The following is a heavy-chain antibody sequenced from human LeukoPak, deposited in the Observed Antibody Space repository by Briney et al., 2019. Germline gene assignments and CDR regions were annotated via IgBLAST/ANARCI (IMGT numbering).Heavy chain of an antibody. CDR2: IHHSGSS. J-gene: IGHJ4*02. CDR3: AGGNFYDSRGHPYHFHY. Sequence: PSETLSLTCTVSGASIYNYYWTWIRQPPGKGLEWIGFIHHSGSSTYNPSLEGRVTISVDTSKNQFSLNLTSVTAADTAVYYCAGGNFYDSRGHPYHFHYWGQGTLVTVPS. CDR1: GASIYNYY. V-gene: IGHV4-59*01. D-gene: IGHD3-22*01.